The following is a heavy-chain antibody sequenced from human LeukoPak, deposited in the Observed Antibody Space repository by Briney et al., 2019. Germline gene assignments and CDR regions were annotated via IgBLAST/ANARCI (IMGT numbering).Heavy chain of an antibody. CDR2: ISYDGSNK. V-gene: IGHV3-30-3*02. CDR3: AKLTLGLYDSSGYFPGPTGSLDY. J-gene: IGHJ4*02. D-gene: IGHD3-22*01. Sequence: HPGGSLRLSCAASGFTFSSYAMHWVRQAPGKGLEWVAVISYDGSNKYYADSVKGRFTISRDNSKNTLYLQMNNLRAEDTAVYYCAKLTLGLYDSSGYFPGPTGSLDYWGQGTLVTVSS. CDR1: GFTFSSYA.